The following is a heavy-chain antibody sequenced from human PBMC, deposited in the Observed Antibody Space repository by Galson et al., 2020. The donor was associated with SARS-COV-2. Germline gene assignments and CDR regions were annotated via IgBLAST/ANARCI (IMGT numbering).Heavy chain of an antibody. J-gene: IGHJ4*02. V-gene: IGHV4-30-4*01. CDR1: GGSISRGDYY. Sequence: ASETLSLTCTVSGGSISRGDYYWSWIRQPPGKGLEWPGYISYSGSTYNNPSLKSRVSISVDTSKNQFSLRLSSVTAADTAVYYCARDRRQLAFDYWGQGTLVTVSS. D-gene: IGHD6-13*01. CDR2: ISYSGST. CDR3: ARDRRQLAFDY.